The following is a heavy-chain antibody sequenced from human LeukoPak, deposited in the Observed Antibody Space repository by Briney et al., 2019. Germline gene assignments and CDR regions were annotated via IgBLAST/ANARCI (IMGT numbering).Heavy chain of an antibody. J-gene: IGHJ4*02. D-gene: IGHD3-3*01. CDR1: GGSISSYY. V-gene: IGHV4-4*07. Sequence: SETLSLTCTVSGGSISSYYWSWIRQPAGKGLEWIGRMHSSGSTNYNPSIKSRVTMSLDTSKNQFSLKLSSVTAADTAVYYCARVHYDSIDYWGQGTLVTVSS. CDR3: ARVHYDSIDY. CDR2: MHSSGST.